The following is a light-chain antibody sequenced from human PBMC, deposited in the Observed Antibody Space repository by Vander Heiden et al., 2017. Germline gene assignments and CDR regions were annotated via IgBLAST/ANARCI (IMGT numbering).Light chain of an antibody. CDR1: KLGDKY. CDR3: QAWDSSTAV. CDR2: QDS. Sequence: SYVLTQPPSVSVSPGPTASITCSGDKLGDKYACWYQQKPGQSPVLVIYQDSKRPSGIPERFSGSNSGNTATLTISGTQAMDEADYYCQAWDSSTAVFGGGTKLTVL. V-gene: IGLV3-1*01. J-gene: IGLJ3*02.